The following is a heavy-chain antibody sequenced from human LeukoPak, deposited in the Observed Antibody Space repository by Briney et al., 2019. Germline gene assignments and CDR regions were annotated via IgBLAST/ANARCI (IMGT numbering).Heavy chain of an antibody. CDR2: ISWNSGSI. Sequence: GGSLRLSCAASGFTFDDYAMHWVRQAPGKGLQWVSGISWNSGSIGYADSVKGRFTISRDNAKNSLYLQMNSLRAEDMALYYCAKDRCYESSGPFDYWGQGTLVTVSS. CDR1: GFTFDDYA. CDR3: AKDRCYESSGPFDY. V-gene: IGHV3-9*03. J-gene: IGHJ4*02. D-gene: IGHD3-22*01.